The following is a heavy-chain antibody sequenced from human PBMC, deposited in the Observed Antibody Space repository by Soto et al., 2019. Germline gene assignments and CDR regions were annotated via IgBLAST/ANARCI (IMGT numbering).Heavy chain of an antibody. J-gene: IGHJ4*02. CDR2: IYYSGRT. D-gene: IGHD2-15*01. V-gene: IGHV4-59*01. CDR1: GASINSYY. Sequence: SETLSLTCTVSGASINSYYWSWIRQPPGKGLEWIGYIYYSGRTNYSPSLKSRVTISVDTSRNQFSLKLSSVTAADTAVYYCAASRGYCSGGSCPAWASDSWGPGPLVTLSS. CDR3: AASRGYCSGGSCPAWASDS.